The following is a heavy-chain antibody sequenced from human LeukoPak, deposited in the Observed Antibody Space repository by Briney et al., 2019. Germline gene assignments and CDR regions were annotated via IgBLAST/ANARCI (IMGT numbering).Heavy chain of an antibody. D-gene: IGHD3-10*01. V-gene: IGHV1-18*01. CDR3: ARVSDRTLWFGHDY. CDR2: MSAYNGNT. J-gene: IGHJ4*02. Sequence: ASVKASCKASGYPFTSYGISWVRQAPGQGLEGMGWMSAYNGNTNYAQKLQGRVTMTTDTSTSTAYMELRSRRSDDTAVYYCARVSDRTLWFGHDYWGQGTLVTVSS. CDR1: GYPFTSYG.